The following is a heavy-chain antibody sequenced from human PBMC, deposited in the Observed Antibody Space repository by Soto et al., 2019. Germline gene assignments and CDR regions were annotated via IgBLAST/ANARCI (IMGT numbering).Heavy chain of an antibody. D-gene: IGHD4-17*01. CDR3: ARETDYGDYVFFDY. V-gene: IGHV3-66*01. Sequence: GGSLRLSWAASGFTVSSNDMSWVRQAPGKGLEWVSVIYSGGSTYYADSVKGRFTISRDNSKNTLYLQMNSLRAEDTAVYYCARETDYGDYVFFDYWGQGTLVTVSS. J-gene: IGHJ4*02. CDR1: GFTVSSND. CDR2: IYSGGST.